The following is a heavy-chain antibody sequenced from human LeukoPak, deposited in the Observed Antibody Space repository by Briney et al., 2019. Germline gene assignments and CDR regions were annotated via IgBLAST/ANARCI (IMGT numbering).Heavy chain of an antibody. CDR1: GYTFTSYA. J-gene: IGHJ4*02. CDR2: INTNTGNP. Sequence: ASVKVSCKASGYTFTSYAMNWVRKAPGQGLEWMGWINTNTGNPTYAQGFTGRFVFSLDTSVSTAYLQISSLKAEDTAVYYCARDGAYYDSSGFDYWGQGTLVTVSS. D-gene: IGHD3-22*01. CDR3: ARDGAYYDSSGFDY. V-gene: IGHV7-4-1*02.